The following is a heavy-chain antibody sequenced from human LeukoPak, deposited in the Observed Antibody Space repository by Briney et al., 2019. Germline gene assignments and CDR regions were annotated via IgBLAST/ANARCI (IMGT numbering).Heavy chain of an antibody. CDR3: ARDRAVKARIGGMDV. J-gene: IGHJ6*02. V-gene: IGHV3-21*06. Sequence: PGGSLRLSCEASGFTFSGYRMNWVRQAPGKGLEWVSYISESSSHTYNADSVKGRSTISRDNAKNSLYLQMNSLRVEDTGIYYCARDRAVKARIGGMDVWGQGTTVIVSS. D-gene: IGHD4-4*01. CDR1: GFTFSGYR. CDR2: ISESSSHT.